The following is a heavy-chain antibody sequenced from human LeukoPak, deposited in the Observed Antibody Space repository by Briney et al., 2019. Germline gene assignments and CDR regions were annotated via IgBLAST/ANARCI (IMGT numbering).Heavy chain of an antibody. J-gene: IGHJ5*02. V-gene: IGHV4-39*01. CDR3: ARGRRGWVNAPNWFDP. CDR2: IYYGGST. CDR1: GGSISASINS. D-gene: IGHD3-10*01. Sequence: PSETLSLTCTVSGGSISASINSWGWIRQPPGKGLEWIGNIYYGGSTSYNPSLKSRVIISVDTSKNQFSLKLSSVTAADTAVYYCARGRRGWVNAPNWFDPWGQGTLVTVSS.